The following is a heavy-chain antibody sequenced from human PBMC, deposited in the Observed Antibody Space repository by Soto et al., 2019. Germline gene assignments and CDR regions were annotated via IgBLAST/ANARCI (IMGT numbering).Heavy chain of an antibody. V-gene: IGHV3-66*01. CDR2: IYSGGST. Sequence: GGSLRLSCAASGFTVSSNYMSWVRQAPGKGLEWVSVIYSGGSTYYSDSVKGRFTISRHNSKYTLYLQMNSLRAEDTAVYYCARDSGGSSLMVDYGMDVWGQGTTVTVSS. D-gene: IGHD6-6*01. CDR3: ARDSGGSSLMVDYGMDV. J-gene: IGHJ6*02. CDR1: GFTVSSNY.